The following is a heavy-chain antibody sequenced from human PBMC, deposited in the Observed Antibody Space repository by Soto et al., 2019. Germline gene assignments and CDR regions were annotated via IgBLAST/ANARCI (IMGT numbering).Heavy chain of an antibody. Sequence: ASVKVSCKASGYTMTSYYTHWVRQAPGQGLEWMGIINPSGGSTSYAQKFQGRVTMTRDTSTSTVYMELSSLRSEDTAVYYCATDWLGYCCSTSCYPYGIDVCGQGSTVTVSS. CDR2: INPSGGST. D-gene: IGHD2-2*01. J-gene: IGHJ6*02. CDR1: GYTMTSYY. CDR3: ATDWLGYCCSTSCYPYGIDV. V-gene: IGHV1-46*01.